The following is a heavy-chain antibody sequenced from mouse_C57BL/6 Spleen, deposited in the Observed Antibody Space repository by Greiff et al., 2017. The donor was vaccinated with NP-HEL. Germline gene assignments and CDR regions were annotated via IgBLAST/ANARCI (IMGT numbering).Heavy chain of an antibody. V-gene: IGHV1-15*01. CDR3: TSYFPFAY. CDR2: IDPETGGT. J-gene: IGHJ3*01. CDR1: GYTFTDYE. Sequence: QVQLQQSGAELVRPGASVTLSCTASGYTFTDYEMHWVKQTPVHGLEWIGAIDPETGGTAYNQKVKGRAILTADKSSSAAYMELRSLTSEDSAVYYCTSYFPFAYWGQGNLVTVS. D-gene: IGHD1-1*01.